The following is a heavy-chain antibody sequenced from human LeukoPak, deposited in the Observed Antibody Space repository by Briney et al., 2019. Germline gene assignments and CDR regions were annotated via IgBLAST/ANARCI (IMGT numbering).Heavy chain of an antibody. CDR2: INHSGST. CDR3: ASRKLGDDY. CDR1: GGSFSGHY. D-gene: IGHD7-27*01. J-gene: IGHJ4*01. Sequence: SETLSLTCAVYGGSFSGHYWTWIRQPPGKGLEWIGEINHSGSTNYNPSLKSRVTISVDTSKNQFSLKVSSVTAADTAVYYCASRKLGDDYWGQGTLVTVSS. V-gene: IGHV4-34*01.